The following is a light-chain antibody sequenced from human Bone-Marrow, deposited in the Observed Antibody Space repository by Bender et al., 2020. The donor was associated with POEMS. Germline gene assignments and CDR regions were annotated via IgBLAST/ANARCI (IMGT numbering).Light chain of an antibody. CDR1: SSDVGNYNY. J-gene: IGLJ1*01. Sequence: QSALTQPASVSASPGQSITISCTATSSDVGNYNYVSWYQQHPGKAPKLMIYDVSNRPSGVSNRFSGSKSGNTASLTISGLQAEDEADYYCNSFTSSRPYVFGTGTKVTVL. CDR2: DVS. V-gene: IGLV2-14*01. CDR3: NSFTSSRPYV.